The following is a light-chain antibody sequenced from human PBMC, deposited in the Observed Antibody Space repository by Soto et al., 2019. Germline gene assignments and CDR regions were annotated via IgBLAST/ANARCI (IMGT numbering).Light chain of an antibody. CDR2: GAS. J-gene: IGKJ1*01. Sequence: EIVLTQSPGTLSLSPGERATLSCRASQSVSSSYLAWYQQKPGQAPRLLIYGASSRATGIPDRFSGSGSATDFILTISRLEAEDIAVYYCQQYGSSRTFGHGTKVQIK. V-gene: IGKV3-20*01. CDR3: QQYGSSRT. CDR1: QSVSSSY.